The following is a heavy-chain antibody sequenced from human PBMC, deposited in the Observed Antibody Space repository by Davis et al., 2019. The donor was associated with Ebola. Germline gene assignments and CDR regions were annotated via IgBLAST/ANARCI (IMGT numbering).Heavy chain of an antibody. CDR1: GYTFTSYD. J-gene: IGHJ5*02. CDR2: MNPNSGNT. Sequence: ASVKVSCKASGYTFTSYDINWVRQATGQGLEWMGWMNPNSGNTGDAQKFQGRVTMTRNTSISTAYMELSSLRSEDTAVYYCARGPSAAARDWFDPWGQGTLVTVSS. D-gene: IGHD6-13*01. CDR3: ARGPSAAARDWFDP. V-gene: IGHV1-8*01.